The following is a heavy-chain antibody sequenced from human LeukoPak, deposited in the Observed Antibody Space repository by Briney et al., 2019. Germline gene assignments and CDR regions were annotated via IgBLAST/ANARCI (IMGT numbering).Heavy chain of an antibody. V-gene: IGHV3-48*03. D-gene: IGHD2-21*02. Sequence: GGSLRLSCAASGFTFSSYEMNWVRQAPGKGLEWVSYISSSGSTIYYADSVKGRFTISRDNAKNSLYLQMNSLRAEDTAVYYCATNSVFNCGGVCYYYWGQGTLVTVSS. CDR1: GFTFSSYE. CDR3: ATNSVFNCGGVCYYY. CDR2: ISSSGSTI. J-gene: IGHJ4*02.